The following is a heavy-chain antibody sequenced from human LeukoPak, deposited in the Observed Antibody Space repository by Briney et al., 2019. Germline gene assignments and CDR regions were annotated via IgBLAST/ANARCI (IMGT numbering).Heavy chain of an antibody. Sequence: GGSLRLSCAVSGFSFSSYAMSWVRQAPGKGLEWVSAISRNGGKPFYADSVKGRFTIPRNNSKNTLYLQMNSLRADDTAVYYCARDLQYALAIWGQGTMVTVSS. CDR1: GFSFSSYA. CDR3: ARDLQYALAI. V-gene: IGHV3-23*01. CDR2: ISRNGGKP. J-gene: IGHJ3*02.